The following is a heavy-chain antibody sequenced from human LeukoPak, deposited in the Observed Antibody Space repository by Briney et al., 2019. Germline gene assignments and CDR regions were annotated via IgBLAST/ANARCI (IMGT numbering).Heavy chain of an antibody. J-gene: IGHJ5*02. CDR1: GYTVTSYD. CDR3: ARDRGYCTNGVCYTWFHP. Sequence: ASGKPCCKASGYTVTSYDMLWVRQAPGQRLECRGVINPSGGSTSYAQKFQGRVIMTRDMSTSTVYMELSSPRSEDTAVYYCARDRGYCTNGVCYTWFHPWGQGTMVTVSS. V-gene: IGHV1-46*01. D-gene: IGHD2-8*01. CDR2: INPSGGST.